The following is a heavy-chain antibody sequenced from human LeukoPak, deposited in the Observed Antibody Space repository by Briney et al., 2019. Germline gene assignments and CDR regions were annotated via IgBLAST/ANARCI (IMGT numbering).Heavy chain of an antibody. D-gene: IGHD4-17*01. CDR3: ARKMGPDYGDYLHNWFDP. CDR1: GFTFSSYS. V-gene: IGHV3-48*04. J-gene: IGHJ5*02. CDR2: ISSSSDSI. Sequence: GGSLRLSCAASGFTFSSYSINWVRQAPGKGLEWVSYISSSSDSIYHADSVKGRFTISRDNAKNSLYLQMNSLRAEDTAVYYCARKMGPDYGDYLHNWFDPWGQGTLVTVSS.